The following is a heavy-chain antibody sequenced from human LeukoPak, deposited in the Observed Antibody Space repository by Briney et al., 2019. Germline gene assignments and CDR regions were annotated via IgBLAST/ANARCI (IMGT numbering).Heavy chain of an antibody. V-gene: IGHV4-59*01. CDR2: IYYIGST. CDR1: GGSIRTFY. D-gene: IGHD6-13*01. Sequence: PSETLSLTCTLSGGSIRTFYYSWIRQPPGRGLEWIGGIYYIGSTKYNPSLESRVTMSADTSKNQFSLKLTSVSAADTAVYYCARVVAAATYYFDYWGQGIPVTVSS. J-gene: IGHJ4*02. CDR3: ARVVAAATYYFDY.